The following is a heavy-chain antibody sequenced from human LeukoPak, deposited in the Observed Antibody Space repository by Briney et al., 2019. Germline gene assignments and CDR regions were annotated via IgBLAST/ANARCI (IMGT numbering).Heavy chain of an antibody. Sequence: SVKVSCEASGGTFSSYAISWVRQAPGQGLEWVGRIIPIFGTANYAQKFQGRVTITTDESTSTAYMELSSLRSEDTAVYYCARPQTYYYDSSGYVRWGQGTLVTVSS. D-gene: IGHD3-22*01. CDR3: ARPQTYYYDSSGYVR. CDR1: GGTFSSYA. J-gene: IGHJ4*02. V-gene: IGHV1-69*05. CDR2: IIPIFGTA.